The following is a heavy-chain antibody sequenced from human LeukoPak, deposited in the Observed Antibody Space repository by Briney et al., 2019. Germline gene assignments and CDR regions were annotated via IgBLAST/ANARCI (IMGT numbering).Heavy chain of an antibody. V-gene: IGHV3-23*01. Sequence: GGSLRLSCAASGFTFSSYAMSWVRQAPGKGLEWVSAISGSGGSTYYADSVKGRFTISRDNSKNTLYLQMNSLRAEDTAVYYCAKDRGSYCGGDCYSSPIDYWGQGTLVTASS. D-gene: IGHD2-21*02. CDR1: GFTFSSYA. CDR2: ISGSGGST. CDR3: AKDRGSYCGGDCYSSPIDY. J-gene: IGHJ4*02.